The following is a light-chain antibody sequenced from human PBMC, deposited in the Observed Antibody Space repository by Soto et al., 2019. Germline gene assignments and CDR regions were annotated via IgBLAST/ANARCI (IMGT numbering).Light chain of an antibody. J-gene: IGLJ1*01. CDR3: SSYTSSSTPHV. CDR1: SSDVGGYNY. V-gene: IGLV2-14*01. CDR2: EVS. Sequence: QSVLTQPASVSGSPGQSITISCTGTSSDVGGYNYVSWYQQHPGKAPKLMIYEVSNRPPGVSNRFSGSKSGNTASLTISGLQAEDEADYYCSSYTSSSTPHVFGTGTKVTVL.